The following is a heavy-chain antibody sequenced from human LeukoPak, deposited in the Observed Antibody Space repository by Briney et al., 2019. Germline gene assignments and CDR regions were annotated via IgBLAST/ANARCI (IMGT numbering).Heavy chain of an antibody. V-gene: IGHV3-53*01. J-gene: IGHJ4*02. Sequence: GGSLRLSCAASGFTVSSNYMTWVRQAPGKGLEWVSVIYSDGSTYYADSVKGRFTISRDNSKNTLFLQMNSLRAEDSAVYYCACYSGYDTVLYFDYWGQGTLVTVSS. CDR1: GFTVSSNY. CDR2: IYSDGST. D-gene: IGHD5-12*01. CDR3: ACYSGYDTVLYFDY.